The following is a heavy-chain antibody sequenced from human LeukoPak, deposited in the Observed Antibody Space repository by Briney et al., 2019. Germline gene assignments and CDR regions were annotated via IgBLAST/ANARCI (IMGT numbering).Heavy chain of an antibody. CDR1: GGSISSGSYY. J-gene: IGHJ5*02. Sequence: PSEALSLTCTVSGGSISSGSYYWSWIRQPAGKGLEWIGRIYTSGSTNYNPSLKSRVTISVDTSKNQFSLKLSSVTAADTAVYYCASTLKDYYDSSGYYYGGNWFDPWGQGTLVTVSS. CDR2: IYTSGST. V-gene: IGHV4-61*02. D-gene: IGHD3-22*01. CDR3: ASTLKDYYDSSGYYYGGNWFDP.